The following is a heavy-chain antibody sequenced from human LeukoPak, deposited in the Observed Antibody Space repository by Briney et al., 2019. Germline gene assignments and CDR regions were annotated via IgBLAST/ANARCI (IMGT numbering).Heavy chain of an antibody. J-gene: IGHJ4*02. Sequence: ASVKVSCKASGYTFTNYGITWVRQAPGQGLEWMGWMNPNSGNTGYAQKFQGRVTITRNTSISTAYMELSSLRSEDTAVYYCATSPERYSGTPDYWGQGTLVTVSS. CDR3: ATSPERYSGTPDY. V-gene: IGHV1-8*03. CDR1: GYTFTNYG. D-gene: IGHD1-26*01. CDR2: MNPNSGNT.